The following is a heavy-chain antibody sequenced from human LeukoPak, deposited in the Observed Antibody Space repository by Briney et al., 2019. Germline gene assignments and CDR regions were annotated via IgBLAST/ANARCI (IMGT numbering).Heavy chain of an antibody. J-gene: IGHJ4*02. CDR3: AKDTSGSYFGYFDC. Sequence: GGSLRLSCAASGFTFSSYEMHWVRQAPGKGLEWVSYISSSDSTIYYADSVKGRFTISRDNSKNTLYLQMNSLRAEDTAVYYCAKDTSGSYFGYFDCWGQGTLVTVSS. CDR1: GFTFSSYE. D-gene: IGHD1-26*01. CDR2: ISSSDSTI. V-gene: IGHV3-48*03.